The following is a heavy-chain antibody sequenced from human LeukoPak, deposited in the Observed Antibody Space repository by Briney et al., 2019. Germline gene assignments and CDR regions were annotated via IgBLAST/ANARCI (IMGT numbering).Heavy chain of an antibody. CDR2: IYSDGST. Sequence: GGSLRLSCAASGFTVSSNYMSWVRQAPGKGLEWVSVIYSDGSTYYADSVKGRFTISRDNSKNTLYLQMNSLRAEDTAVYYCARQVKWLRLVYYFDYWGQGTLVTVSS. CDR1: GFTVSSNY. J-gene: IGHJ4*02. V-gene: IGHV3-53*01. CDR3: ARQVKWLRLVYYFDY. D-gene: IGHD5-12*01.